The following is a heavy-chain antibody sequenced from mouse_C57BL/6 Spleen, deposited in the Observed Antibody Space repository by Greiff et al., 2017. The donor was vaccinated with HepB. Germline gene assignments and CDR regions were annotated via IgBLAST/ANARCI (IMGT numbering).Heavy chain of an antibody. CDR2: INPNNGGT. CDR3: ARFGYYVDY. V-gene: IGHV1-26*01. CDR1: GYTFTDYY. D-gene: IGHD2-2*01. J-gene: IGHJ2*01. Sequence: EVQLQQSGPELVKPGASVKISCKASGYTFTDYYMNWVKQSHGKSLEWIGDINPNNGGTSYNQKFKGKATLTVDKSSSTAYMELRSLTSEDSAVYYCARFGYYVDYWGQGTTLTVSS.